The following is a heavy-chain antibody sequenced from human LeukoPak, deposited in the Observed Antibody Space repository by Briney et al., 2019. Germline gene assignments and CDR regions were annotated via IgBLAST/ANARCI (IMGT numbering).Heavy chain of an antibody. Sequence: GASVKVSCKSSVNIFSKFGVNWVRRSPGRGREWMGWSSAYTGNTFYETRVQDRVTMTTDTSTNTAYMELRSLRSDDTAFYYCALIEGDDFLDNWGQGTLVTVSS. D-gene: IGHD2-21*02. CDR3: ALIEGDDFLDN. V-gene: IGHV1-18*01. J-gene: IGHJ4*02. CDR2: SSAYTGNT. CDR1: VNIFSKFG.